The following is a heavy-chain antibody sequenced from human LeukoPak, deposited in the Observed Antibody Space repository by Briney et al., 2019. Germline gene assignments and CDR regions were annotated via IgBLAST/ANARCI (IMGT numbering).Heavy chain of an antibody. J-gene: IGHJ4*02. CDR2: ISAYNGNT. V-gene: IGHV1-18*01. CDR1: GYTFTSYG. CDR3: ARVSRHYYDSSGYQGGDY. Sequence: ASVKVSCKASGYTFTSYGISWVRQAPGQGLEWMGRISAYNGNTNYAQKLQGRVTMTTDTSTSTAYMELRSLRSDDTAVYYCARVSRHYYDSSGYQGGDYWGQGTLVTVSS. D-gene: IGHD3-22*01.